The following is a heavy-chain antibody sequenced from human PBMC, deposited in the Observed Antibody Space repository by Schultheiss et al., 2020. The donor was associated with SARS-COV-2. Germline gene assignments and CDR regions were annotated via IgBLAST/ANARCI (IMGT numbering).Heavy chain of an antibody. V-gene: IGHV3-48*01. Sequence: GGSLRLSCAASGFTFSSYSMNWVRQAPGKGLEWVSYISSSSSTIYYADSVKGRFTISRDNAKNSLYLQMNSLRAEDTAVYYCASTRTQRLWFGELLPGGWFDPWGQGTLVTVSS. CDR2: ISSSSSTI. D-gene: IGHD3-10*01. J-gene: IGHJ5*02. CDR3: ASTRTQRLWFGELLPGGWFDP. CDR1: GFTFSSYS.